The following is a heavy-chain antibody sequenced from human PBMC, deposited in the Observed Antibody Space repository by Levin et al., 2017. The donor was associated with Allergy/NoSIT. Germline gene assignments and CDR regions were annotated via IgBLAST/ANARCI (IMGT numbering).Heavy chain of an antibody. CDR1: GFSFSSYS. CDR2: ISSSSSYI. Sequence: GESLKISCAASGFSFSSYSMNWVRQAPGKGLEWVSSISSSSSYIYYADSVKGRFTISRDNAKNSLYLQMNSLRAEDTAVYYCARDITSINTMIDYWGQGILVTVSS. D-gene: IGHD3-22*01. CDR3: ARDITSINTMIDY. V-gene: IGHV3-21*01. J-gene: IGHJ4*02.